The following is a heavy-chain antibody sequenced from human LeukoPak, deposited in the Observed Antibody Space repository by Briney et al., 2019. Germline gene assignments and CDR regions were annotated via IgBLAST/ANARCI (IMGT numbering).Heavy chain of an antibody. CDR3: ARERRYYDFWSGYDFDY. Sequence: GGSLRLSCAASGFTFDDYGMSWVRQAPGKGLEWVSGINWNGGSTGYADSVKGRFTISRDNARNSLYLQMNSLRAEDTALYYCARERRYYDFWSGYDFDYWGQGTLVTVSS. CDR2: INWNGGST. V-gene: IGHV3-20*04. D-gene: IGHD3-3*01. CDR1: GFTFDDYG. J-gene: IGHJ4*02.